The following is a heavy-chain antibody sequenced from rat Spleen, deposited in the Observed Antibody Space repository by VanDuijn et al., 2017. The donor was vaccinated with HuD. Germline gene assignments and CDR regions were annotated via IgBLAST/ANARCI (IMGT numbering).Heavy chain of an antibody. D-gene: IGHD1-9*01. Sequence: EVQLVESGGGLVQPGRSMKLSCAASGFTFSNYYMAWVRQAPTKGLEWVASISTGGSNTYYRDSVKGRFTISTDNAKSTLSLQMDSLRSEDTATYYCARRHYGYTDYFDYWGQGVMVTVSS. CDR1: GFTFSNYY. J-gene: IGHJ2*01. CDR2: ISTGGSNT. CDR3: ARRHYGYTDYFDY. V-gene: IGHV5-25*01.